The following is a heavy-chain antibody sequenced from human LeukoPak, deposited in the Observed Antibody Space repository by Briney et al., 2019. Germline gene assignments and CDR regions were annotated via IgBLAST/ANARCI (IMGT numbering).Heavy chain of an antibody. Sequence: SETLSLTCTVSGGSISSYYWSWIRQPPGKGLEWIGYIYYSGSTNYNPPLKSRVTISVDTSKNQFSLKLSSVTAADTAVYYCARVRGGEHFNWFDPWGQGTLVTVSS. CDR3: ARVRGGEHFNWFDP. J-gene: IGHJ5*02. D-gene: IGHD2-15*01. CDR1: GGSISSYY. CDR2: IYYSGST. V-gene: IGHV4-59*01.